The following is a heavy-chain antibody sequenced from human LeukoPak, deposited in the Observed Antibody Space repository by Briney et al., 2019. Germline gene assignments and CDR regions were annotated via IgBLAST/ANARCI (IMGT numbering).Heavy chain of an antibody. Sequence: GGSLRLSCVASGFIFRNYWMSWVRQAPGKGLEWVANINHDGGDKNYVDSVKGRFTISRDNAKNSLYLQMNSLRAEDTAVYYCARAKDFDYWGQGTLVAVSS. CDR2: INHDGGDK. CDR3: ARAKDFDY. V-gene: IGHV3-7*02. J-gene: IGHJ4*02. CDR1: GFIFRNYW.